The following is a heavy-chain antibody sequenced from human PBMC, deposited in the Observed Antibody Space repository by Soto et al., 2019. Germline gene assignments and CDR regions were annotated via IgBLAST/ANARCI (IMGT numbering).Heavy chain of an antibody. J-gene: IGHJ4*02. Sequence: QVQLQESGPGLVKPWATLSLTCSVSGGSIRNYYWNWIRQPAGKGLAWIGRIYTSGNSDYNPSLKSRVTMSADTSKNQLSLRLSSVTAADSAVYYCARLWFGKPPGYLDYWGQGIRVTISS. D-gene: IGHD3-10*01. CDR3: ARLWFGKPPGYLDY. CDR1: GGSIRNYY. CDR2: IYTSGNS. V-gene: IGHV4-4*07.